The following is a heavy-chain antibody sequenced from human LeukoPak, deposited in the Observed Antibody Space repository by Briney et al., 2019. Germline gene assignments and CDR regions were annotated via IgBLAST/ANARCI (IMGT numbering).Heavy chain of an antibody. Sequence: GESLKVSCKASGYSFTTFPIHWVRQAPGQAPEWVGWIHTGNGDTKYSEAFQDRVTTARDTPATTAFMELSSLRSEDTAVYYCARDAAGLLDHWGQGTLVTVSS. CDR3: ARDAAGLLDH. CDR2: IHTGNGDT. J-gene: IGHJ4*02. V-gene: IGHV1-3*04. CDR1: GYSFTTFP. D-gene: IGHD6-25*01.